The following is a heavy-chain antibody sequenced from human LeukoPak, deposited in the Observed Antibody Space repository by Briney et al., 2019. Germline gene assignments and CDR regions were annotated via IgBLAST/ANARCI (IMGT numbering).Heavy chain of an antibody. J-gene: IGHJ6*03. Sequence: SGPTLVNPTQTLTLTCTFSGFSLTTIGVGVGWIRQPPGKALEWLALIYWNDDKRYSPSLKSRLTITKDTSKNQVVLTMTNMDPVDTATYYCVHNLRARGALGDYYYYMDVWGKGTTVTISS. CDR3: VHNLRARGALGDYYYYMDV. D-gene: IGHD3-16*01. CDR2: IYWNDDK. CDR1: GFSLTTIGVG. V-gene: IGHV2-5*01.